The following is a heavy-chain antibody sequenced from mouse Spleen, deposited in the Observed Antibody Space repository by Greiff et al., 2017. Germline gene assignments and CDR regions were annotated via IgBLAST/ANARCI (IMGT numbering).Heavy chain of an antibody. CDR1: GFTFSSYA. CDR2: INSNGGST. Sequence: EVKLVESGGGLVKPGGSLKLSCAASGFTFSSYAMSWVRQTPEKRLEWVAAINSNGGSTYYPDTVKDRFTISRDNAKNTLYLQMSSLRSEDTALYYCARHEGGNPYYFDYWGQGTTLTVSS. D-gene: IGHD1-1*02. J-gene: IGHJ2*01. V-gene: IGHV5-6-2*01. CDR3: ARHEGGNPYYFDY.